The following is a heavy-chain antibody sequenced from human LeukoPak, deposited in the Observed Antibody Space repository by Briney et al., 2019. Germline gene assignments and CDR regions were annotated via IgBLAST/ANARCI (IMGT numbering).Heavy chain of an antibody. J-gene: IGHJ6*03. V-gene: IGHV5-51*01. CDR3: ARRAAKSGYSYGTYYYYYMDV. D-gene: IGHD5-18*01. Sequence: GESLKISFKGSGYSFTSYWIGWVRPMPGKGLEWMGIIYPGDSDTRYSPSFQGQVTISADKSISTAYLQWSSLKASDTAMYYCARRAAKSGYSYGTYYYYYMDVWGKGTTVTVSS. CDR1: GYSFTSYW. CDR2: IYPGDSDT.